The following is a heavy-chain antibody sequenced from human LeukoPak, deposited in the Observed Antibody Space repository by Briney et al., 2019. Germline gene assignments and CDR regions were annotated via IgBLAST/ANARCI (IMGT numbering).Heavy chain of an antibody. CDR1: GGSISSYY. J-gene: IGHJ4*02. D-gene: IGHD2-2*01. Sequence: SETLSLTCTVSGGSISSYYWSWIRQPAGKGLEWIGRIYTSGSTNYNPSLKSRVAISVDKSKNQFSLKLSSVTAADTAVYYCARQNIGIVVVPAAMHFDYWGQGTLVTVSS. V-gene: IGHV4-4*07. CDR2: IYTSGST. CDR3: ARQNIGIVVVPAAMHFDY.